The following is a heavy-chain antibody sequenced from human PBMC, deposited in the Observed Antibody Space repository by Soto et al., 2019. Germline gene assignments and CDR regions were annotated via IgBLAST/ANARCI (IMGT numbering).Heavy chain of an antibody. CDR2: ISYDGSNK. V-gene: IGHV3-30-3*01. CDR3: AKDLPPGGNWNWSPSNYGMDV. D-gene: IGHD1-7*01. CDR1: GFTFSSYA. Sequence: PGGSLRLSCAASGFTFSSYAMHWVRQAPGKGLEWVAVISYDGSNKYYADSVKGRFTISRDNSKNTPYLQMNSLRAEDTAVYYCAKDLPPGGNWNWSPSNYGMDVWGQGTTVTVSS. J-gene: IGHJ6*02.